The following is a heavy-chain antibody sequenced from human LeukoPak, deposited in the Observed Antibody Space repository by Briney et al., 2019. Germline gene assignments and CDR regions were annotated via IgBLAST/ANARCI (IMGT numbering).Heavy chain of an antibody. CDR1: GFSFSSSY. D-gene: IGHD2-21*01. V-gene: IGHV3-53*01. CDR3: AREVISIPSYFDS. J-gene: IGHJ4*02. Sequence: GGSLRLSCAASGFSFSSSYMYWVRQAPGKGLEWVSFFYRGDTTYYAESVRGRFTISRDNSKNTLYLLMNSLIPEDTAVYYCAREVISIPSYFDSWGQGTLVTVSS. CDR2: FYRGDTT.